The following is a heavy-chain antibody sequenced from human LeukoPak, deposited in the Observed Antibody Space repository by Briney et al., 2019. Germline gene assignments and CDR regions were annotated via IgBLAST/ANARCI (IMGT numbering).Heavy chain of an antibody. CDR3: ARDIVVVPAASYDY. CDR2: ISGSGGST. D-gene: IGHD2-2*01. V-gene: IGHV3-23*01. Sequence: AISGSGGSTYYADSVKGRFTISRDNSKNTLYLQMNSLRAEDTAVYYCARDIVVVPAASYDYWGQGTLVTVSS. J-gene: IGHJ4*02.